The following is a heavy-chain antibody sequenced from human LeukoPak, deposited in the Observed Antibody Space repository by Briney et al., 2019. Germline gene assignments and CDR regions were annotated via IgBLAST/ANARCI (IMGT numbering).Heavy chain of an antibody. J-gene: IGHJ3*02. CDR2: IKQDGSEK. Sequence: GGSLRLSCAASGFTFSSYWMSWVRQAPGKGLEWVANIKQDGSEKYYVDSVKGRFTISRDNAKNSLYPQMNSLRAEDTAVYYCARVTAMGRYAFDIWGQGTMVTVSS. CDR1: GFTFSSYW. V-gene: IGHV3-7*03. D-gene: IGHD2-21*02. CDR3: ARVTAMGRYAFDI.